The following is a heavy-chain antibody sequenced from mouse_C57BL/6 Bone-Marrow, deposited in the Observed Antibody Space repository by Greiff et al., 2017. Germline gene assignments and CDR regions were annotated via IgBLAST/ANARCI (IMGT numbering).Heavy chain of an antibody. CDR3: AAPRSMYYYGSSDPFAC. Sequence: VQLVESGPGLVAPSQSLSITCTVSGFSLTSSGVSWVRQPPGKGLAWLGVIWGDGSTNSHSALTSRLSISKDNSKSQVVLKLNSLQTEDTATYYCAAPRSMYYYGSSDPFACWGQGTLVTVSA. V-gene: IGHV2-3*01. J-gene: IGHJ3*01. CDR2: IWGDGST. CDR1: GFSLTSSG. D-gene: IGHD1-1*01.